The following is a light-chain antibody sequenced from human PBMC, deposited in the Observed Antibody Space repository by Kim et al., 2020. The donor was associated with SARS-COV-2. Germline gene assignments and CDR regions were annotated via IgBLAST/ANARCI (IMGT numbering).Light chain of an antibody. CDR1: QNVNMW. CDR2: KAS. V-gene: IGKV1-5*03. J-gene: IGKJ1*01. Sequence: DIQMTQSPSTLSASIGDRVTVTCRASQNVNMWLACYQLKPGKAPKLLVYKASSLETGVPSRFSGSGSGTEFTLTISSLQPDDFATYYCQRYDTSRTFGQGTKVDIK. CDR3: QRYDTSRT.